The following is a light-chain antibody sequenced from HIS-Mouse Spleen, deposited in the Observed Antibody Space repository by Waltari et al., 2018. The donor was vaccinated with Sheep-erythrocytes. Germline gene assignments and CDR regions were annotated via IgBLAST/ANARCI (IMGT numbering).Light chain of an antibody. Sequence: QSVLTQPPSASGTPGQRVTIACSGSSPHIGSNTVNWYQQLPGTAPKPLIYSNNQRPSGVPDRFSGSKSGTSASLAISGLQSEDEADYYCAAWDDSLNGVVFGGGTKLTVL. CDR2: SNN. J-gene: IGLJ2*01. V-gene: IGLV1-44*01. CDR1: SPHIGSNT. CDR3: AAWDDSLNGVV.